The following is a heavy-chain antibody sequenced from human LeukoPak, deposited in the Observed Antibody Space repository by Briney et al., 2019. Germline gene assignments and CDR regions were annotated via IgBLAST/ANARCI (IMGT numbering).Heavy chain of an antibody. CDR2: INPSGGST. Sequence: ASVKVSCKASGYTFTGYYMHWVRQAPGQGLEWMGIINPSGGSTSYAQKFQGRVTMTRDTSTSTVYMELSSLRSEDTAVYYCAREYYYDSSGYPGDAFDIWGQGTMVTVSS. CDR1: GYTFTGYY. D-gene: IGHD3-22*01. CDR3: AREYYYDSSGYPGDAFDI. J-gene: IGHJ3*02. V-gene: IGHV1-46*01.